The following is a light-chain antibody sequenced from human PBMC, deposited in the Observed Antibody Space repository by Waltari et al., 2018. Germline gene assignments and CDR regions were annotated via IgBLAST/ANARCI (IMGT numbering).Light chain of an antibody. CDR3: QQYSSLPLT. CDR2: GAS. V-gene: IGKV3-20*01. J-gene: IGKJ3*01. CDR1: QSVSSSS. Sequence: ELVLPQSPGTLSLSPGERATLSCRASQSVSSSSLAWYQQKPGQAPRLLIYGASSRATGIPDRFSGSGSGTDFSRTISRLEPEDFAVYYCQQYSSLPLTFGPGTKVDLK.